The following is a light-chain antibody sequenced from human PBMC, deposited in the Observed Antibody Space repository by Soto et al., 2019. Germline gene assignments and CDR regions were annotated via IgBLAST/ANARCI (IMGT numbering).Light chain of an antibody. CDR1: QSVSSN. CDR3: PQYNNWPRA. CDR2: GAS. J-gene: IGKJ3*01. V-gene: IGKV3-15*01. Sequence: EIVMTQSPATLSVSPGERATLSCRASQSVSSNLAWYQQKPGQAPRLLIYGASTRATGIPARFSGSGSGTEFTLTISSLQSEDFAVYYCPQYNNWPRAFGPGTKVDIK.